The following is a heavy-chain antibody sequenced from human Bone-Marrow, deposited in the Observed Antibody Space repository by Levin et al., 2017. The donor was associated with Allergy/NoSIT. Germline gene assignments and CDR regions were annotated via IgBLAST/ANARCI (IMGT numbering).Heavy chain of an antibody. V-gene: IGHV3-23*01. CDR1: GFTFSSYE. Sequence: GESLKISCAASGFTFSSYEMNWVRQAPGRGLEWVSSLDGSSGKTHYADSVKGRFTISREYSKNTLFLQMNSLRVEDTARYYCAKAGTTVTLDYSYLDVWGEGTAVTVSS. CDR2: LDGSSGKT. J-gene: IGHJ6*03. CDR3: AKAGTTVTLDYSYLDV. D-gene: IGHD4-17*01.